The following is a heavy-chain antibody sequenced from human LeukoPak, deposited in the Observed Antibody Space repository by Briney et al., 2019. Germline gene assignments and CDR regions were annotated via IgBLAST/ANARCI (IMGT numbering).Heavy chain of an antibody. CDR1: GGTFSSYA. Sequence: SVKVSCKASGGTFSSYAISWVRQAPGQGLEWMGGIIPIFGTANYAQKFQGRVTITTDESTSTAYMELRSLRSDDTAVYYCARGAEAETSPLDFWGQGTPVTVSS. CDR2: IIPIFGTA. D-gene: IGHD6-13*01. V-gene: IGHV1-69*05. J-gene: IGHJ4*02. CDR3: ARGAEAETSPLDF.